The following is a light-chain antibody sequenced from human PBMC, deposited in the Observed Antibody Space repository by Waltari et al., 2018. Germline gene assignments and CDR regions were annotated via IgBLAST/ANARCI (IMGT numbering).Light chain of an antibody. V-gene: IGLV2-14*01. J-gene: IGLJ2*01. CDR1: SSDVCGYNY. CDR2: EVS. CDR3: SSYTSSSTPYVV. Sequence: QSALTQPASVSGSPGQSITISCTGTSSDVCGYNYVSRYQQHPGKAPKLMIYEVSKRPSGVSNRFSGSKSGNTASLTISGLQAEDEADYYCSSYTSSSTPYVVFGGGTKLTVL.